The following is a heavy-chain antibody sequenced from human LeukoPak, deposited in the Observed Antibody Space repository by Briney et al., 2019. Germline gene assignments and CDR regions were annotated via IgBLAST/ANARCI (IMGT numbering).Heavy chain of an antibody. V-gene: IGHV3-23*01. CDR3: AKDYASDMATAPSDY. D-gene: IGHD5-24*01. J-gene: IGHJ4*02. CDR1: GFTFSNYA. Sequence: PGGSLRLSCAASGFTFSNYAMSWARQAPGKGLEWVSVISGSGGSTYYADSVKGRFTISRDNSKNTLYLQMNSLRAEDTAVYYCAKDYASDMATAPSDYWGQGTLVTVSS. CDR2: ISGSGGST.